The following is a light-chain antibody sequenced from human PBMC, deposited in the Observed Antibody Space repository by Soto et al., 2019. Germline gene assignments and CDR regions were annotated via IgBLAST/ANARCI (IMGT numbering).Light chain of an antibody. J-gene: IGKJ1*01. CDR1: QSVSSSY. Sequence: ESVLTQSPGTLSLSPGEKATLSCRASQSVSSSYLAWYQQKPGQAPRLLIYGASSRATGIPDRFSGSGSGTAFTLTVSRLEPEDFAVYYCHQFGSSSWTFGQGTKVEIK. CDR2: GAS. V-gene: IGKV3-20*01. CDR3: HQFGSSSWT.